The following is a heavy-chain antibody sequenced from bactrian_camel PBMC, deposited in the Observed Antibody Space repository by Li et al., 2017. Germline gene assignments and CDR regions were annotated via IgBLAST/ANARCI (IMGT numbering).Heavy chain of an antibody. CDR3: AADSCSALRRLEADQFEY. V-gene: IGHV3S26*01. CDR1: GLTSGTYC. D-gene: IGHD3*01. Sequence: HVQLVESGGGSVEAGGSLRLSCTASGLTSGTYCMAWFRQAPGKEREGVAAIDSDGSTRYADSVKGRFTISRDNVTNTLYLQMNSLKPEDTAMYYCAADSCSALRRLEADQFEYWGQGTQVTVS. CDR2: IDSDGST. J-gene: IGHJ5*01.